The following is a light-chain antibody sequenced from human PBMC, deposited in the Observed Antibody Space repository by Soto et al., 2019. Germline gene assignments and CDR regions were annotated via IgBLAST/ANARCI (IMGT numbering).Light chain of an antibody. CDR1: QSVSSY. Sequence: EIVLTQSPATLSLSPGERATLSCRASQSVSSYLAWYQQKPGRAPRLLIYDASNRATGIPARFSGSGSGTDFTLTISSLEPEDFAVYYCQQRSNWPPARTFGQGTKV. CDR2: DAS. J-gene: IGKJ1*01. V-gene: IGKV3-11*01. CDR3: QQRSNWPPART.